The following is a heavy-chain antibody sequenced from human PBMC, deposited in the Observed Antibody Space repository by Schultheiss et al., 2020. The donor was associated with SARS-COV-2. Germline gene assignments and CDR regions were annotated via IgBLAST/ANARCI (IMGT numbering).Heavy chain of an antibody. J-gene: IGHJ4*02. D-gene: IGHD3-16*01. CDR3: ARDMRLGELFNYFDY. Sequence: SVKISCKASGYTFTSYAMNWVRQAPGQGLEWMGGIIPFFGATQYAQKFQGRVTMTRDTSTSTVYMELSSLRSEDTAVYYCARDMRLGELFNYFDYWGQGTLVTVSS. CDR1: GYTFTSYA. V-gene: IGHV1-69*05. CDR2: IIPFFGAT.